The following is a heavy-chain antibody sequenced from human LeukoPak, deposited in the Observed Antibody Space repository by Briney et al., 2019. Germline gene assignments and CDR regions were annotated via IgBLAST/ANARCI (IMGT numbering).Heavy chain of an antibody. J-gene: IGHJ3*02. D-gene: IGHD6-19*01. CDR2: IYHSGST. CDR3: ARRKLGSGPPGDI. Sequence: SETLSLTCTVSGYSISSGYYWGWIRQPPGKGLEWIGSIYHSGSTYYNPSLKSRVTISVDTSKNQFSLKLSSVTAADTAVYYCARRKLGSGPPGDIWGQGTMVTVSS. CDR1: GYSISSGYY. V-gene: IGHV4-38-2*02.